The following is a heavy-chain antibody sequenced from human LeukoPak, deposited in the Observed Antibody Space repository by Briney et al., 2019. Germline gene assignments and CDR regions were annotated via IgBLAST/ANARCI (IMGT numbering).Heavy chain of an antibody. Sequence: GGSLRLSCAASGXTFSNYIMNWVRQAPGKGLELVSSISSGNRYIYYADSVKGRFTISRDDAKNSLYLQMNSLRAEDTAVHYCARDLSGDGYNKFDYWGQGTLVTVSP. D-gene: IGHD5-24*01. J-gene: IGHJ4*02. CDR3: ARDLSGDGYNKFDY. CDR2: ISSGNRYI. V-gene: IGHV3-21*01. CDR1: GXTFSNYI.